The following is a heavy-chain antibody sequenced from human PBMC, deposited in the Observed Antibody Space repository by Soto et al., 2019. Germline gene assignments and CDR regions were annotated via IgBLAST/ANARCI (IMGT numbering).Heavy chain of an antibody. CDR2: ISDAAASA. Sequence: EVQLLESGGGLVQPGGSLRLSCVASGFTFSSYAMSWVRQVPGEGLEWVSTISDAAASAYYVDSVKGRFTISRDNSKRTLDLQMNSLRAEDSAMYYCARPYGGKIGDAPDLWGQGTMVTVSS. CDR3: ARPYGGKIGDAPDL. J-gene: IGHJ3*01. V-gene: IGHV3-23*01. CDR1: GFTFSSYA. D-gene: IGHD3-16*01.